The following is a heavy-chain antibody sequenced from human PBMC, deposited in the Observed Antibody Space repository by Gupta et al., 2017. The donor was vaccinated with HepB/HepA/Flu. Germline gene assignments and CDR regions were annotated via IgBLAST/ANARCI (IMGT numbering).Heavy chain of an antibody. CDR2: IRPDGSTK. Sequence: EVFLVESGGGLVQPGGSLRLSCAASGFTFPPYWMTWVRQSPGRGLEWVANIRPDGSTKAYVDSAKGRFTISRDNAKNSLYLQMDSLRVEDTAVYYCASGPDHGDYWGQGTLVTVSS. CDR3: ASGPDHGDY. V-gene: IGHV3-7*01. J-gene: IGHJ4*02. CDR1: GFTFPPYW.